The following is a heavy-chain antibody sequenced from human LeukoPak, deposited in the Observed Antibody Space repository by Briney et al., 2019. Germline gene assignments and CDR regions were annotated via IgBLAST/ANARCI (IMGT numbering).Heavy chain of an antibody. CDR1: GGSIRGTSYY. V-gene: IGHV4-39*01. CDR2: VRYSGNT. CDR3: ARHPELAF. Sequence: SETLSLTCSVSGGSIRGTSYYWGWIRQPPGKGLEWIGSVRYSGNTYYNPSLQSRVTESVDTSKNQFSLKVSSVTAADTAVYYCARHPELAFWGRGTLVTVSS. J-gene: IGHJ4*02.